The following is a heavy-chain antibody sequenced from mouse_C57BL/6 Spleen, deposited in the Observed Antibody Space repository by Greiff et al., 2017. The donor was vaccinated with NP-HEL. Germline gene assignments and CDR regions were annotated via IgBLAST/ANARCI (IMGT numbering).Heavy chain of an antibody. CDR2: IDPSDSYT. D-gene: IGHD3-2*02. CDR3: ARGAQATGAMDY. CDR1: GYTFTSYW. J-gene: IGHJ4*01. V-gene: IGHV1-50*01. Sequence: QVQLQQPGAELVKPGASVKLSCKASGYTFTSYWMQWVKQRPGQGLEWIGEIDPSDSYTNYNQKFKGKATLTVDTSSSTAYMQLSSLTSEDSAVYYCARGAQATGAMDYWGQGTSVTVSS.